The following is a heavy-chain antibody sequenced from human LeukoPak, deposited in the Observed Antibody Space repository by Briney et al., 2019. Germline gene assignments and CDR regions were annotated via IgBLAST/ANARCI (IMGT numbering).Heavy chain of an antibody. D-gene: IGHD3-16*01. CDR1: GYTFTSYA. V-gene: IGHV1-3*01. J-gene: IGHJ4*02. Sequence: ASVKVSCKASGYTFTSYAMHWVRQAPGQRLEWMGWINAGNGNTKYSQKFQGRVTITRDTSASTAYMELSSLRSEDTAVYYCAREPYWGPVADYWGQGTLVTVSS. CDR3: AREPYWGPVADY. CDR2: INAGNGNT.